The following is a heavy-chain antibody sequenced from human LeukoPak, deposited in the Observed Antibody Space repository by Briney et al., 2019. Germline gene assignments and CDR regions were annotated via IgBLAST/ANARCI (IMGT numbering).Heavy chain of an antibody. D-gene: IGHD3-10*01. J-gene: IGHJ4*02. CDR2: IYYSGST. CDR3: ARSWVRGVIEFDY. Sequence: SETLSLTCTVSGGSVSSGSYYWSWIRQPPGKGLEWIGYIYYSGSTNYNPSLKSRVTISVDTSKNQFSLKLSSVTAADTAVYYCARSWVRGVIEFDYWGQGTLVTVSS. V-gene: IGHV4-61*01. CDR1: GGSVSSGSYY.